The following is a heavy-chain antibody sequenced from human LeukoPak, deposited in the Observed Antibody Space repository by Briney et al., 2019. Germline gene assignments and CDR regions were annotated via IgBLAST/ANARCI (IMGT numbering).Heavy chain of an antibody. CDR2: INPNRGGT. J-gene: IGHJ5*02. D-gene: IGHD2-2*01. CDR3: TRGPTIDIVVVPAAITLCDP. Sequence: GASVKVSCKASGYTFTRYYMHWVRQAPGQGLEWMGWINPNRGGTNYVQTFQGWVTMTRNTCIRRADMKLSRLSSDDTAVYYCTRGPTIDIVVVPAAITLCDPWGQGTLVTVSS. CDR1: GYTFTRYY. V-gene: IGHV1-2*04.